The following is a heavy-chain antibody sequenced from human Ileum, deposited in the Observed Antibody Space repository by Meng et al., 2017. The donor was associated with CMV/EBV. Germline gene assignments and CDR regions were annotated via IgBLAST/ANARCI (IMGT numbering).Heavy chain of an antibody. D-gene: IGHD3-22*01. V-gene: IGHV3-23*01. J-gene: IGHJ4*02. CDR1: GFTFSSYG. Sequence: SGFTFSSYGMTWVRQAPGEGVEWVATINSGSATTYYADSVKGRFTISRDNSKNSLDLQMNSVRAEDTAIYYCAKDVYQNSRGAPLDYWGQGTLVTVPS. CDR2: INSGSATT. CDR3: AKDVYQNSRGAPLDY.